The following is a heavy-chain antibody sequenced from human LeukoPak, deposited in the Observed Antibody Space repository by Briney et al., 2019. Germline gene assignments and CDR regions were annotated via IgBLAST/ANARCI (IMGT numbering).Heavy chain of an antibody. V-gene: IGHV4-39*01. CDR2: IYYSGST. Sequence: SETLSLTCTVSGGSISSSSYYWGCIRQPPGKGLEWIGSIYYSGSTYYNPSLKSRVTISVDTSKNQFSLKLSSVTAADTAVYYCARWGHYGGFDFDYWGQGTLVTVSS. J-gene: IGHJ4*02. D-gene: IGHD4-23*01. CDR3: ARWGHYGGFDFDY. CDR1: GGSISSSSYY.